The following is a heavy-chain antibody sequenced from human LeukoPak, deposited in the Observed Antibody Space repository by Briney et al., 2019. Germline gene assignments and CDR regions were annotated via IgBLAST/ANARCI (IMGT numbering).Heavy chain of an antibody. V-gene: IGHV3-30*02. Sequence: GGSLRLSCAASGFTFSSYGMHWVRQAPGKGLEWVAFIRYDGSNKYYADSVKGRFTISRDNSKNTLYLQMNSLRAEDTAVYYCAKDHPPAFYDSSGYDYWGQGTLVTVSS. CDR1: GFTFSSYG. CDR2: IRYDGSNK. CDR3: AKDHPPAFYDSSGYDY. J-gene: IGHJ4*02. D-gene: IGHD3-22*01.